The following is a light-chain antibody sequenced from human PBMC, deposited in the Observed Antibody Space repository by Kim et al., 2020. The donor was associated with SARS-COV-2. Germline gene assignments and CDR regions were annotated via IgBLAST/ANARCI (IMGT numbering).Light chain of an antibody. V-gene: IGLV3-1*01. CDR3: QAGDSSTVV. CDR1: KPGNQS. Sequence: VTREQTAIISSAEAKPGNQSACWHQQTRGPSPVLVIYHDSKRPAGPAGRFSACTSRNTASLTIGGTQAMDAAYYYCQAGDSSTVVFGGGTQLTVL. CDR2: HDS. J-gene: IGLJ2*01.